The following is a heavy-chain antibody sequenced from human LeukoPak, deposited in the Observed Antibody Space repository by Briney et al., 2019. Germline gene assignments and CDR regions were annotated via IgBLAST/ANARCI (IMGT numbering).Heavy chain of an antibody. V-gene: IGHV1-69*05. Sequence: SVKVSCKASGGTFSSYAISWVRQAPGQGLEWMGRIIPIFGTTSYAQKFQGRVTITTDESTSTAYMELSSLRSEDTAVYYCARPYYGSGSYSNEYFQHWGQGTLVTVSS. CDR1: GGTFSSYA. J-gene: IGHJ1*01. CDR3: ARPYYGSGSYSNEYFQH. CDR2: IIPIFGTT. D-gene: IGHD3-10*01.